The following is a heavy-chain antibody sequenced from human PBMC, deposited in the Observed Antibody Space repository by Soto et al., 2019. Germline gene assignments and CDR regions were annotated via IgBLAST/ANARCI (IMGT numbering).Heavy chain of an antibody. Sequence: SETLSLTCTVPGRSISSSSYYWGWIRQPPGKGLEWIGSIYYSGSTYYNPSLKSRVTISVDTSKNQFSLKLSSVTAADTAVYYCAFCCYYHNRGMDVWGQGPTVTVSS. J-gene: IGHJ6*02. V-gene: IGHV4-39*07. CDR2: IYYSGST. CDR1: GRSISSSSYY. CDR3: AFCCYYHNRGMDV. D-gene: IGHD3-22*01.